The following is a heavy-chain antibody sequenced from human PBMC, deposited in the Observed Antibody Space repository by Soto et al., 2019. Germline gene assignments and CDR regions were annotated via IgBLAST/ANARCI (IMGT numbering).Heavy chain of an antibody. CDR2: VSASGLNT. D-gene: IGHD6-19*01. CDR3: ARHVNLPLAGTGFDS. J-gene: IGHJ4*02. V-gene: IGHV3-23*01. Sequence: GGSLRLSCAASGFTFSTYAMAWVRQAPGKGLEWVSGVSASGLNTDYADPVKGRFYISRDNSKNTVSLHMNSLRAEDTAVYYCARHVNLPLAGTGFDSWGRGTLVTVSS. CDR1: GFTFSTYA.